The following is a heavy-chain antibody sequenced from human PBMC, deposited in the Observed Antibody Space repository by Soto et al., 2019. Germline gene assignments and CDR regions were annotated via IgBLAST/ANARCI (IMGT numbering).Heavy chain of an antibody. CDR2: IIPIFGTA. J-gene: IGHJ4*02. V-gene: IGHV1-69*13. Sequence: SVKVSCKASGGTFSSYAISWVRQAPGQGLEWMGGIIPIFGTANYAQKFQGRVTITADESTSTAYMELSSLRSEDTAVYYCARDPHYDFWSGYPDYWGQGTLVTVSS. D-gene: IGHD3-3*01. CDR1: GGTFSSYA. CDR3: ARDPHYDFWSGYPDY.